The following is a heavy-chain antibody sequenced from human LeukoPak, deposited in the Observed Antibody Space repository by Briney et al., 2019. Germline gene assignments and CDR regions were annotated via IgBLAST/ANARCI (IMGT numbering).Heavy chain of an antibody. CDR1: GYTFTGYY. J-gene: IGHJ4*02. CDR2: INPNSGGT. CDR3: ARSKYSSSSCFDY. V-gene: IGHV1-2*02. Sequence: GASVKVSCKASGYTFTGYYMHWVRQAPGQGLEWMGWINPNSGGTNYAQKFQGRVTMTRDTSISTAYMELSRLRSDDTAVYYCARSKYSSSSCFDYWGQGTLVTVSS. D-gene: IGHD6-6*01.